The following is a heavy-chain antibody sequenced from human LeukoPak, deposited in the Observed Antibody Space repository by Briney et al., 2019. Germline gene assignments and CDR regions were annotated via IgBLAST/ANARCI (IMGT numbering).Heavy chain of an antibody. Sequence: PSETLSLTCTVSGGSISSYYWSWIRQPPGKGLEWIGYIYYSGSTNYNPSLKSRVTISVDTSKNQFSLKLSSVTAADTAVYYCARPYFDWLYYSYWGQGTLVTVSS. CDR3: ARPYFDWLYYSY. D-gene: IGHD3-9*01. CDR1: GGSISSYY. J-gene: IGHJ4*02. CDR2: IYYSGST. V-gene: IGHV4-59*01.